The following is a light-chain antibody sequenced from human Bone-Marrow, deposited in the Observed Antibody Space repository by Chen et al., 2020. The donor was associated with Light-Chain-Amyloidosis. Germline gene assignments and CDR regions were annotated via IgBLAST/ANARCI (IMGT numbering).Light chain of an antibody. J-gene: IGKJ3*01. V-gene: IGKV2-28*01. Sequence: IMLTQSTVSLSVTPGEPASIACRSSQSLLHSTGHNYLDWFLQRPGQSPQLLIYLGSNRVSGVPDRFSGSGSGTDFTLKISRVEAEDVGVYFCMQALQTPLTFGPGTKLDLK. CDR3: MQALQTPLT. CDR2: LGS. CDR1: QSLLHSTGHNY.